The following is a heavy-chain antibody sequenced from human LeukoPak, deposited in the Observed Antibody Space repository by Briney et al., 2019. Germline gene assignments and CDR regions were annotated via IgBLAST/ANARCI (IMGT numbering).Heavy chain of an antibody. V-gene: IGHV3-30*18. Sequence: GRSLRLSCAASGFTFSSYGMHWVRQAPGKGLEWVAVISYDGSNKYYADSVKGRFIISRDNSKNTLYLQMNSLRAEDTAVYYCAKDAGPADEYFQHWGQGTLVTVSS. CDR3: AKDAGPADEYFQH. CDR2: ISYDGSNK. J-gene: IGHJ1*01. CDR1: GFTFSSYG.